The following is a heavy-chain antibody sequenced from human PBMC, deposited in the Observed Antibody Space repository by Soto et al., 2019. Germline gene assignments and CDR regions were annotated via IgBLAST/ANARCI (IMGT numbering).Heavy chain of an antibody. Sequence: ASVKVSCKASGYTFTSYYMHWARQAPGQGLEWMGIITPSGGSTSYAQKFQGRVTMTRDTSPSTVYMELSSLRSEDTAVYYCARDPAAGYCSGGSCGFDIWGQGTMVTVSS. D-gene: IGHD2-15*01. CDR1: GYTFTSYY. CDR2: ITPSGGST. V-gene: IGHV1-46*01. CDR3: ARDPAAGYCSGGSCGFDI. J-gene: IGHJ3*02.